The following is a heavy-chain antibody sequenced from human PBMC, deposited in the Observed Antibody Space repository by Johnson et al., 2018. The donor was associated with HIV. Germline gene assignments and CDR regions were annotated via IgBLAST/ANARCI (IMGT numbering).Heavy chain of an antibody. Sequence: VQLVESGGGVARPGGSLRLSCAASGFTFDDYGMSWVRQAPGKGLEWVGRIKSKIDGGTTDYAAPVKGRFTISRDNAKNSLYLQMNSLRAEDTAVYYCARGGAYCGGSCYNALDIWGQGTMVTVSS. J-gene: IGHJ3*02. CDR3: ARGGAYCGGSCYNALDI. CDR1: GFTFDDYG. D-gene: IGHD2-15*01. V-gene: IGHV3-15*01. CDR2: IKSKIDGGTT.